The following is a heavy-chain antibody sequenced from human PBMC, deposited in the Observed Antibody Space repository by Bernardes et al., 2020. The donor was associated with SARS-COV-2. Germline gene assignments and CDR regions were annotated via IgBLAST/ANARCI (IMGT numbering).Heavy chain of an antibody. J-gene: IGHJ6*02. CDR2: IRVYNGNT. D-gene: IGHD3-22*01. CDR1: GYTFSTYG. Sequence: ASMKVSCKASGYTFSTYGISWVRQAPGQGLEWMGWIRVYNGNTDYAPKLQGRLSMTTDTSTSTAYMELRSLRSDDTAVYYCARGYYYDSNYYYYGMDVWGQGTTVTVSS. V-gene: IGHV1-18*01. CDR3: ARGYYYDSNYYYYGMDV.